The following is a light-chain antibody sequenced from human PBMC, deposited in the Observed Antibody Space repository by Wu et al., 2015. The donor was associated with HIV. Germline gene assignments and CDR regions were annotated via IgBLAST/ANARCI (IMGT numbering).Light chain of an antibody. CDR3: QQYGSSPPMYT. CDR1: LSVNSNY. CDR2: GAA. V-gene: IGKV3-20*01. Sequence: EIVLTQSPDTLSLSPGERATLSCRASLSVNSNYLAWYQQKPGQAPRLLIFGAANRATGIPDRFSGSGSGADFTLTISRLEPEDFAVYYCQQYGSSPPMYTFGQGTKLEIK. J-gene: IGKJ2*01.